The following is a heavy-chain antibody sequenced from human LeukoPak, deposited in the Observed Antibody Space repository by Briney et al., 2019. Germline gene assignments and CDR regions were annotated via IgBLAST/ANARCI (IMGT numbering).Heavy chain of an antibody. CDR3: ASHIGPRIAADVYYFDY. Sequence: SETLSLTCTVSGGSISSGSYYWGWIRQPPGKGLEWIGSIYYSRSTYYNPSLKSRVTISVDTSKNQFSLKLSSVTAADTAVYYCASHIGPRIAADVYYFDYWGQGTLVTVSS. CDR1: GGSISSGSYY. CDR2: IYYSRST. J-gene: IGHJ4*02. V-gene: IGHV4-39*01. D-gene: IGHD6-13*01.